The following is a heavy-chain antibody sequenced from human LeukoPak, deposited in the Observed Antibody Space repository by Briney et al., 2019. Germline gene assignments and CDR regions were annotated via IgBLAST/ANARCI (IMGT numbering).Heavy chain of an antibody. J-gene: IGHJ6*02. D-gene: IGHD2-2*01. CDR2: ISSSSSYT. V-gene: IGHV3-11*05. Sequence: GGSLRLSCAASGFTFSDYYMSWIRQAPGKGLEWVSYISSSSSYTNYADSVKGRFTISRDNAKNSLYLQMNSPRAEDTAVYYCARVSFCSSTSCYVSHYYYGMDVWGQGTTVTVSS. CDR1: GFTFSDYY. CDR3: ARVSFCSSTSCYVSHYYYGMDV.